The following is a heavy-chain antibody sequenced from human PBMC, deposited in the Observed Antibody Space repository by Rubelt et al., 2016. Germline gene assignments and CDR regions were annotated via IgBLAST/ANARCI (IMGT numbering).Heavy chain of an antibody. J-gene: IGHJ3*01. CDR2: IYYSGSI. Sequence: QVQLQESGPGLVKPSETLSLTCTVSGASISSYYWSWIRQPPGKGLAWIGYIYYSGSITYNPSLKSGVTISVDTSKNQFSLKLSSVTAADTAVYYCARGFHYVHPWGQGTMVTVSS. D-gene: IGHD3-16*01. CDR3: ARGFHYVHP. V-gene: IGHV4-59*01. CDR1: GASISSYY.